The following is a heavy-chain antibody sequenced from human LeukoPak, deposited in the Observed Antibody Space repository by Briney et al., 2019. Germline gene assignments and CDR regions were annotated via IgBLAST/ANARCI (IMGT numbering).Heavy chain of an antibody. CDR3: ARGGDCSGGSCYYTD. J-gene: IGHJ4*02. CDR1: GYTFTSYA. V-gene: IGHV1-2*04. CDR2: INPNSGGT. Sequence: GASVKVSCKASGYTFTSYAMHWVRQAPGQGLEWMGWINPNSGGTNYAQKFQGWVTMTRDTSISTAYMELSRLRSDDTAVYYCARGGDCSGGSCYYTDWGQGTLVTVSS. D-gene: IGHD2-15*01.